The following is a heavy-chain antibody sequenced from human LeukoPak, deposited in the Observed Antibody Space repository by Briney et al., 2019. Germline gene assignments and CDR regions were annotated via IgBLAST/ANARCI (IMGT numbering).Heavy chain of an antibody. D-gene: IGHD1-26*01. CDR1: GFTFSSFG. CDR2: ISDSGSRP. CDR3: ARELSGSYGGYFDY. Sequence: PGGSLRLSCAASGFTFSSFGMTWVRQAPGKGLESVSAISDSGSRPFYADSVKGRFTISRDNSKNTLYLQMNSLRAEDTAVYYCARELSGSYGGYFDYWGQGTLVTVSS. V-gene: IGHV3-23*01. J-gene: IGHJ4*02.